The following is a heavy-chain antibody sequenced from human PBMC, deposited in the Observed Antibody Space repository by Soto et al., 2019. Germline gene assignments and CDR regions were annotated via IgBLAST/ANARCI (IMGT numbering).Heavy chain of an antibody. Sequence: PSKTLSLTCSVSGGSLITGSYHWSWIRQPPGKGLEWIGFIPNNGSPDYNPSLKSRVVVSIDRSKNQFSLKVNSVTAADTAVYFCARIGWGGDSWGQGTLVTVSS. CDR1: GGSLITGSYH. V-gene: IGHV4-61*01. CDR2: IPNNGSP. CDR3: ARIGWGGDS. D-gene: IGHD7-27*01. J-gene: IGHJ4*02.